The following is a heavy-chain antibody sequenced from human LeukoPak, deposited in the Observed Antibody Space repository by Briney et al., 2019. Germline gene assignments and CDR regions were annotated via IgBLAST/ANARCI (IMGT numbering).Heavy chain of an antibody. CDR3: ARVSASHGYYYMDV. V-gene: IGHV3-74*01. Sequence: GSLRLSCAASGFTFSSYWMHWVRQAPGKGLVWVSRINSDGSSTSYADSVKGRFTISRDNAKNTLYLQMNRLRAEDTAVYYCARVSASHGYYYMDVWGRGTTVTVSS. CDR1: GFTFSSYW. J-gene: IGHJ6*03. CDR2: INSDGSST.